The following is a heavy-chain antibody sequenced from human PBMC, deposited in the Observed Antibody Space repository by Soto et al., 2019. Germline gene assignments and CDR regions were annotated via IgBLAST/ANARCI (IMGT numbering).Heavy chain of an antibody. CDR3: ARVATVKIRAFDI. Sequence: ASVKVSCKASGGTFSSYAISWVRQAPGQGLEWMGGIIPIFGTANYAQRFQGRVTITADESTSTAYMELSSLRSEDTAVYYCARVATVKIRAFDIWGQGTMVTVSS. J-gene: IGHJ3*02. V-gene: IGHV1-69*13. CDR1: GGTFSSYA. D-gene: IGHD4-17*01. CDR2: IIPIFGTA.